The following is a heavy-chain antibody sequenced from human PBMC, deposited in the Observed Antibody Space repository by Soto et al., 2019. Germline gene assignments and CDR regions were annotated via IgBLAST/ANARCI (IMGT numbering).Heavy chain of an antibody. Sequence: ASVKVSCKASGYTFTSYGISWVRQAPGQGLEWMGWISAYNGNTNYAQKLQGRVTMTTDTSTSTAYMELRSLRSDDTAVYYCARELGTWGSSRYTPIPFDYWRQGTLVTVSS. D-gene: IGHD3-16*02. J-gene: IGHJ4*02. V-gene: IGHV1-18*01. CDR1: GYTFTSYG. CDR2: ISAYNGNT. CDR3: ARELGTWGSSRYTPIPFDY.